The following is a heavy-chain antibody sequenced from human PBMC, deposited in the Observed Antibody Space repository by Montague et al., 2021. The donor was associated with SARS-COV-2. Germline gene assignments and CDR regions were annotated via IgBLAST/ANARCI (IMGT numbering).Heavy chain of an antibody. J-gene: IGHJ4*02. Sequence: SETLSLTCAVYGGSFSDYYWNWIRQPPGKGLEWIGEINHSGTTSXNPSLKSRGTMSVDTSKNQFSLKLNSVTAADTAVYYCVRGWGSWFHWGQGTLVTVSS. CDR2: INHSGTT. CDR1: GGSFSDYY. CDR3: VRGWGSWFH. V-gene: IGHV4-34*01. D-gene: IGHD3-16*01.